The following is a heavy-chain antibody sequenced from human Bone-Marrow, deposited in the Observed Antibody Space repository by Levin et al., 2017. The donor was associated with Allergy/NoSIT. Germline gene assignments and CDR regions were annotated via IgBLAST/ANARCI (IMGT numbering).Heavy chain of an antibody. CDR3: ARDGGGIAARPGYAFDI. J-gene: IGHJ3*02. D-gene: IGHD6-6*01. Sequence: SQTLSLTCTVSGGSISSSSYYWGWIRQPPGKGLEWIGSIYYSGSTYYNPSLKSRVTISVDTSKNQFSLKLSSVTAADTAVYYCARDGGGIAARPGYAFDIWGQGTMVTVSS. V-gene: IGHV4-39*07. CDR1: GGSISSSSYY. CDR2: IYYSGST.